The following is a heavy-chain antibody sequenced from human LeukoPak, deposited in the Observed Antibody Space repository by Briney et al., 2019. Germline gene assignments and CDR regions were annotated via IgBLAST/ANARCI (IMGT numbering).Heavy chain of an antibody. CDR2: IYVSGAT. Sequence: SETLSLTCTVSGGSITSGSYYWTWIRQSAGKGLEWIGRIYVSGATKYNPSLKSRVSISLDRSNNQFSLKLSSVTAADTAVYYCASGLRYFDLYYWGQGTLVTVSS. J-gene: IGHJ4*02. D-gene: IGHD3-9*01. CDR3: ASGLRYFDLYY. CDR1: GGSITSGSYY. V-gene: IGHV4-61*02.